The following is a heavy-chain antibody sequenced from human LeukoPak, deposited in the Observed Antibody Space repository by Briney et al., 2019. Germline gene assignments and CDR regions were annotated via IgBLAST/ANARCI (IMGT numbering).Heavy chain of an antibody. CDR2: IIPILGIA. Sequence: ASVKVSCKASGGTFSSYAISWVRQAPGQGLEWMGRIIPILGIANYAQKFQGRVTITADKSTSTAYMELSSLRSEDTAVYYCARDHYYDSSGLVWFDPWGQGTLVTVSS. CDR1: GGTFSSYA. J-gene: IGHJ5*02. CDR3: ARDHYYDSSGLVWFDP. D-gene: IGHD3-22*01. V-gene: IGHV1-69*04.